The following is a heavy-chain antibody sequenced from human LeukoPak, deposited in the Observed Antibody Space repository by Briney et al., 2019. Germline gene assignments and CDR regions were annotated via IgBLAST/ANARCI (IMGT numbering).Heavy chain of an antibody. D-gene: IGHD3-3*01. CDR3: ARDGATYYDFWSGYRP. CDR2: INWNGGST. CDR1: GFTLDDYD. J-gene: IGHJ3*01. Sequence: PGGSLRLSCAASGFTLDDYDMSWVRQAPGKGLEWVSGINWNGGSTGYADSVKGRSTISRDNAKNSVYLQMNSLRVEDTALYYCARDGATYYDFWSGYRPWGQGTMVTVSS. V-gene: IGHV3-20*04.